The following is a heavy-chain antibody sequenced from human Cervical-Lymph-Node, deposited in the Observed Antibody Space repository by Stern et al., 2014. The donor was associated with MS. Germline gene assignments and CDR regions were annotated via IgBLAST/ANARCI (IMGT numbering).Heavy chain of an antibody. CDR3: ARLIRQWDVLSPRGYFDS. CDR2: IFSGESDT. CDR1: GYIFSNFW. D-gene: IGHD1-26*01. Sequence: VQLVQSGPEVKQPGESVKISCKGSGYIFSNFWIGWFRQMPGKGLEWMGQIFSGESDTRYGPSFHGLVTISDGNSVSTAYLHFGSLKTSDSAFYFCARLIRQWDVLSPRGYFDSWGQGTLVTVSS. V-gene: IGHV5-51*03. J-gene: IGHJ4*02.